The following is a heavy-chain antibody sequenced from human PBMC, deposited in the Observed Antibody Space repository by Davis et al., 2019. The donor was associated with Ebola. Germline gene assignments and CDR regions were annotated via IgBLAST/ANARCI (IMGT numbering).Heavy chain of an antibody. CDR2: ISVRSIT. CDR1: GFIFSSYA. D-gene: IGHD4-17*01. V-gene: IGHV3-23*01. Sequence: GESLKISCAASGFIFSSYAMSWVRQAPGKGLEWVSSISVRSITYHADSVKGRFTISRDNSKNTLYLQMNSLSAEDTAVYYCAKVHPPTTVTTGWFDPRGQGTLVTVSS. J-gene: IGHJ5*02. CDR3: AKVHPPTTVTTGWFDP.